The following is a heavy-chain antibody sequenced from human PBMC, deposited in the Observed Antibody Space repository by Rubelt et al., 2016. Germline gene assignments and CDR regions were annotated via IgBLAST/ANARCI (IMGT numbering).Heavy chain of an antibody. V-gene: IGHV4-39*01. D-gene: IGHD2/OR15-2a*01. CDR2: LYYGGTT. CDR1: GDSVTSAGFY. J-gene: IGHJ5*02. Sequence: QLQLRESGPGLVKPSETLSLACTVSGDSVTSAGFYWGWVRQPPGKGPEWIGSLYYGGTTSYNASLRSRVSISVDTSKNQFSLKLTSVTAADTAIYFCARHRIVRDLTVGGYFDPWGQGTLATVSS. CDR3: ARHRIVRDLTVGGYFDP.